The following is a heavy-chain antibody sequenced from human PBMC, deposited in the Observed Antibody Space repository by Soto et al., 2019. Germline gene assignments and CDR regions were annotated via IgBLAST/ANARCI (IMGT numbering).Heavy chain of an antibody. V-gene: IGHV3-23*01. D-gene: IGHD3-10*01. Sequence: SLRLSCVASGFTFSSYAMNWVRQAPGKGLEWVSVISGSGGSTYYADSVKGRFTISRDNSKNTLYLQMNSLRAEDTAIYYCAKRSSGSDFDYWGQGTLVTVSS. CDR2: ISGSGGST. J-gene: IGHJ4*02. CDR1: GFTFSSYA. CDR3: AKRSSGSDFDY.